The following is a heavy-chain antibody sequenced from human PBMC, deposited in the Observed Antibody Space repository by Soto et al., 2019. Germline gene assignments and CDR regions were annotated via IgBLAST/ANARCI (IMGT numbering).Heavy chain of an antibody. CDR2: IRSKANSYAT. V-gene: IGHV3-73*01. CDR3: TRLVEDYYDSSGYYYGGMDV. D-gene: IGHD3-22*01. J-gene: IGHJ6*02. Sequence: GGSLRLSCAASGFTFSGSAMHWVRQASGKGLEWVGRIRSKANSYATAYAASVKGRFTISRDDSKNTAYLQMNSLKTEDTAVYYCTRLVEDYYDSSGYYYGGMDVWGQGTTVTVSS. CDR1: GFTFSGSA.